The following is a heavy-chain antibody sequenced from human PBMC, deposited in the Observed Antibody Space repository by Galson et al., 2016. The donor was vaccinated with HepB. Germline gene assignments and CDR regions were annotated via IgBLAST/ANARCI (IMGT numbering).Heavy chain of an antibody. CDR2: INQSGTT. Sequence: ETLSLTCAVSGGPFSGYWSWLRQPPGKGLEWIGEINQSGTTTTHHPSLVPRVTISVDTSKNQFSLNLKSVTAADTAVDYCARELGLRGIRMDVWGQGTTVIVSS. V-gene: IGHV4-34*01. D-gene: IGHD3-10*01. CDR3: ARELGLRGIRMDV. CDR1: GGPFSGY. J-gene: IGHJ6*02.